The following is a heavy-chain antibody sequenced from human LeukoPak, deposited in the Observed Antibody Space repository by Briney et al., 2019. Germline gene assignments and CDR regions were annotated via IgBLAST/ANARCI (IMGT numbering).Heavy chain of an antibody. CDR3: AKPIPGYCSSTSCSYYYYYGMVV. CDR2: ISGSGGST. V-gene: IGHV3-23*01. CDR1: GFTFSSYA. D-gene: IGHD2-2*01. Sequence: GGSLRLSCAASGFTFSSYAMSWVRQAPGKGLEWVSAISGSGGSTYYADSVKGRFTISRDNSKNTLYLQMNSLRAEDTAVYYCAKPIPGYCSSTSCSYYYYYGMVVWGQGTTVTVSS. J-gene: IGHJ6*02.